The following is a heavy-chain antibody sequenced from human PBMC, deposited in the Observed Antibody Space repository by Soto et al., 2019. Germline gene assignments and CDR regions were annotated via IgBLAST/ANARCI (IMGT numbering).Heavy chain of an antibody. Sequence: PSETLSLTCTFSGASISNHYLNWIRQPPGKGLEWIGYIYNSGTTNYNPSLKSRVTISADTSKNQFSLKLTPVTTADTAVYFCGKDPNTGVVGIWGQGTMVTVSS. J-gene: IGHJ3*02. CDR3: GKDPNTGVVGI. CDR1: GASISNHY. CDR2: IYNSGTT. D-gene: IGHD3-3*01. V-gene: IGHV4-59*11.